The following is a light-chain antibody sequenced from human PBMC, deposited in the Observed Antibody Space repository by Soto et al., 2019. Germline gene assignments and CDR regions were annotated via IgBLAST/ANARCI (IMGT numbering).Light chain of an antibody. J-gene: IGLJ1*01. V-gene: IGLV2-23*02. Sequence: QSALTQPASVSGSPGQSITISCTAASTDVATFNYVAWYQQYPGKAPKLIIYEVINRPSGVSNRFSGSKSGNTASLIISGLEAEDEADYYCCSYVGGDTLIFGSGTKVTVL. CDR1: STDVATFNY. CDR2: EVI. CDR3: CSYVGGDTLI.